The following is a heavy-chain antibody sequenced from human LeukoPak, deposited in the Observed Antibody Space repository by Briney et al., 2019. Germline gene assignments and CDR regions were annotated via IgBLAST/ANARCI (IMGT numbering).Heavy chain of an antibody. Sequence: GGSLRLSCAASGLTFNSYGMHWVRQAPGKGLEWVAVISYDGSNKYYADSVKGRFTISRDNSKNTLYLQMNSLRAEDTAVYYCAKDRDYGDSPDYWGQGTLVTVSS. CDR1: GLTFNSYG. CDR2: ISYDGSNK. CDR3: AKDRDYGDSPDY. D-gene: IGHD4-17*01. J-gene: IGHJ4*02. V-gene: IGHV3-30*18.